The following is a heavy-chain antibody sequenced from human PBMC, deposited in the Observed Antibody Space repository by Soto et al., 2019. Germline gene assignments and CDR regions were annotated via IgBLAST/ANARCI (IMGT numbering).Heavy chain of an antibody. D-gene: IGHD2-15*01. CDR1: GYTFADYG. CDR3: ARCYCTVGSCYTCWHFDL. Sequence: QAQLVQSGAEVKKPGASVKVSCQAGGYTFADYGISWVRQAPGQGLEWVGWIGPYNGNTNYAQNRQDRVTMTTDTSTNTAYMELRSLRSDDTALYYCARCYCTVGSCYTCWHFDLWGRGTLLTVSS. V-gene: IGHV1-18*01. J-gene: IGHJ2*01. CDR2: IGPYNGNT.